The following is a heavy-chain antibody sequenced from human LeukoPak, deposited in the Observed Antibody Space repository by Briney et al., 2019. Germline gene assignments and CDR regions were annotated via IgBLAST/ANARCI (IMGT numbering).Heavy chain of an antibody. CDR2: INPNSGGT. CDR3: ARDLRIVVVITNEVAFDI. CDR1: GYTFTGYY. D-gene: IGHD3-22*01. Sequence: GASVKVSCKASGYTFTGYYMHWVRLAPEQGLEWMGWINPNSGGTNYAQKFQGRVTMTRDTSISTAYMELSRLRSDDTAVYYCARDLRIVVVITNEVAFDIWGQGTMVTVSS. V-gene: IGHV1-2*02. J-gene: IGHJ3*02.